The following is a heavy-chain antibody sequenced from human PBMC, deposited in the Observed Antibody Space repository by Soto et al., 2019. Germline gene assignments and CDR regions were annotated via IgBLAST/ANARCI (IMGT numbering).Heavy chain of an antibody. J-gene: IGHJ4*02. D-gene: IGHD6-19*01. V-gene: IGHV3-30-3*01. CDR2: ISHDGSNK. Sequence: VQLVESGGCVVQPGRSLRLSCAASGFTFSSYAMHWVRQAPGKGLEWVAVISHDGSNKYYADSVKGRFTISRDNSKNTLYVQMNSLRAEDTAVYYCASYKTVAGIDYWGQGTLVTVSS. CDR3: ASYKTVAGIDY. CDR1: GFTFSSYA.